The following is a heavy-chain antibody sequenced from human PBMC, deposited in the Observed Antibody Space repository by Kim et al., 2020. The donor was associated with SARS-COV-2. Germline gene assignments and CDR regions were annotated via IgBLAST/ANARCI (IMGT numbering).Heavy chain of an antibody. D-gene: IGHD3-10*01. CDR3: ARETPGIRGVACDI. CDR1: EFTLSSYE. J-gene: IGHJ3*02. CDR2: ITTSGNTV. Sequence: GGSLRLSCEASEFTLSSYEMNWVRQAPGKGLEWVSYITTSGNTVHYADPVRGRFTVSRDNAKNSLYLQMNSLRAEDTAVYYCARETPGIRGVACDIWGQGTMVTVSS. V-gene: IGHV3-48*03.